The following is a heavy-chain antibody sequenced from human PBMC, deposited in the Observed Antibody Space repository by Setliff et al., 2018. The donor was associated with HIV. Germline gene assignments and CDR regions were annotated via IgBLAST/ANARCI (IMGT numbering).Heavy chain of an antibody. V-gene: IGHV1-2*06. CDR3: ASPSFGDVDYYYGMDV. CDR1: GYTFTGYY. J-gene: IGHJ6*02. Sequence: ASVKVSCKASGYTFTGYYMHWVRQAPGQGLEWMGRINPNSGGTNYAQKFQGRVTMTRDESTNTAYMELGSLRSEDTAVYYCASPSFGDVDYYYGMDVWGQGTTVTVSS. CDR2: INPNSGGT. D-gene: IGHD3-10*01.